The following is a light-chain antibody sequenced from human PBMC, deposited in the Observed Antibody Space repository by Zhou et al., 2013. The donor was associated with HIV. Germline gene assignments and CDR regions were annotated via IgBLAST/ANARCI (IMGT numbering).Light chain of an antibody. CDR1: QAIRND. V-gene: IGKV1-17*01. CDR3: LQHNANPFT. CDR2: AAS. Sequence: DIQMTQSPSSLSASVGERVTITCRASQAIRNDLAWYQQKPGKAPKRLIFAASSLEGGVPSRFSGSGYGTQFTFTISSLQPEDFATYYCLQHNANPFTFGGGTKVEIK. J-gene: IGKJ4*01.